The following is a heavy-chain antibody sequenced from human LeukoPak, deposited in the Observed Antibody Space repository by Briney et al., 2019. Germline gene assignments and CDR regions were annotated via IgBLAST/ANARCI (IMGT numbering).Heavy chain of an antibody. CDR3: AKDLREGYYDSSGTFDY. D-gene: IGHD3-22*01. CDR1: GFTFSSYG. J-gene: IGHJ4*02. CDR2: IRYDGSNK. Sequence: PGGSLRLSCAASGFTFSSYGMHWVRQAPGKGLEWVAFIRYDGSNKYYAESVKGRLTISRDNSKNTLYLQMNSLRAEDTAVYYRAKDLREGYYDSSGTFDYWGQGTLVTVSS. V-gene: IGHV3-30*02.